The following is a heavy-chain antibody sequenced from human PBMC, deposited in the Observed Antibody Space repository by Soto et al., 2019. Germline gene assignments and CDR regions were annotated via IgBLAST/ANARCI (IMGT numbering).Heavy chain of an antibody. V-gene: IGHV1-2*02. J-gene: IGHJ6*02. D-gene: IGHD6-6*01. Sequence: ASVKVSCKASGYTFTGYYMHWVRQAPGQGLEWMGWINPNSGGTNYAQKFQGRVTMTRDTSISTAYMELSRLRSDDTAVYYCARDKEREEQLVPWYYYYGMDVWGQGTTVTVSS. CDR2: INPNSGGT. CDR1: GYTFTGYY. CDR3: ARDKEREEQLVPWYYYYGMDV.